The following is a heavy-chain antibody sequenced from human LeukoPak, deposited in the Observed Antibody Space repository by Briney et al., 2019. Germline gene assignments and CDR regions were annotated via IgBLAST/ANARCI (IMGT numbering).Heavy chain of an antibody. CDR2: IYPGDSDT. CDR1: GYSFTSYW. Sequence: GESLKIYCKGSGYSFTSYWIGWVRQMPGKGLEWMGIIYPGDSDTRYSPSFQGQVTISADKSISTAYLQWSSLKASDTAMYYCARIKDIVVVPAAGGDAFDIWGQGTMVTVSS. V-gene: IGHV5-51*01. D-gene: IGHD2-2*01. CDR3: ARIKDIVVVPAAGGDAFDI. J-gene: IGHJ3*02.